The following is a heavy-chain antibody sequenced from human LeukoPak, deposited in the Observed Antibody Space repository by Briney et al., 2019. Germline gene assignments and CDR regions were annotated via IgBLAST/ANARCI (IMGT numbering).Heavy chain of an antibody. CDR1: GFRFSSYA. J-gene: IGHJ4*02. CDR3: AKKGYYDGSGYYMYYFDH. Sequence: GGSLRLSCAASGFRFSSYAMSWVRQAPGKGLEWVSAISGSGVSTYYADSVKGRFTVSRDNSKNTLYLQMSSLRAEDTAVYYCAKKGYYDGSGYYMYYFDHWGQGTLVTVSS. V-gene: IGHV3-23*01. D-gene: IGHD3-22*01. CDR2: ISGSGVST.